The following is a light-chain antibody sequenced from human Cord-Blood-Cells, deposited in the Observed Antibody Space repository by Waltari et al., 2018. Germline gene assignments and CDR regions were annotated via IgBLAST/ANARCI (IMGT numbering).Light chain of an antibody. J-gene: IGLJ2*01. CDR3: SSYAGSNNLV. V-gene: IGLV2-8*01. CDR2: EVS. CDR1: SSDVGGYHY. Sequence: QSALTQPPSASGSPGQSVTISCTGTSSDVGGYHYVSWYQQHPGKAPKLMIYEVSKRPPGVPDRFSGSKSGNTASLTVSGLQAEDEADYYCSSYAGSNNLVFGGGTKLTVL.